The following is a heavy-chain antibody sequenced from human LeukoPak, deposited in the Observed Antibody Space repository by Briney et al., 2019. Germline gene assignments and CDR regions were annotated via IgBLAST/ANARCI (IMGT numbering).Heavy chain of an antibody. CDR3: ARSGGDRVEMPTIIDY. Sequence: SETLSLTCAVSGGSISSGGYSWSWIRQPPGKGLEWIGYIYHSGSTYYNPSLKSRVTISVDTSKNQFSLRLSSVTAADTAVYYCARSGGDRVEMPTIIDYWGQGTLVTVSS. CDR1: GGSISSGGYS. D-gene: IGHD3-10*01. CDR2: IYHSGST. J-gene: IGHJ4*02. V-gene: IGHV4-30-2*02.